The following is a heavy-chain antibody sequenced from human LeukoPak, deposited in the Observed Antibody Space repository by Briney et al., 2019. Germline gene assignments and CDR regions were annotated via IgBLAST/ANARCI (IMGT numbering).Heavy chain of an antibody. CDR3: ARSPRGSHFDY. Sequence: GGSLRLSCAASGFPFAPFWMTWVRQAPGKGPEFVATMNRDGSEVAYGNSVRGRFTISRDNAKNSLYLQMNSLRAEDTAVYYCARSPRGSHFDYWGQGTLVTVSS. CDR2: MNRDGSEV. CDR1: GFPFAPFW. J-gene: IGHJ4*02. D-gene: IGHD3-16*01. V-gene: IGHV3-7*02.